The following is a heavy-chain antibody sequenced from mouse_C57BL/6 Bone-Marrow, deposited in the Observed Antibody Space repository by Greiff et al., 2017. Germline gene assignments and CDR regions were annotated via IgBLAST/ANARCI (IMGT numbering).Heavy chain of an antibody. CDR1: GYTFTDYE. Sequence: QVQLQQSGAELVRPGASVTLSCKASGYTFTDYEMHWVKQTPVHGLEWIGAIDPETGGTAYNQKFKGKAILTADKSSSTAYMELRSLTSEDSAVYYCTRSLDGYYVFCDYWGQGTTLTVSS. CDR3: TRSLDGYYVFCDY. CDR2: IDPETGGT. J-gene: IGHJ2*01. V-gene: IGHV1-15*01. D-gene: IGHD2-3*01.